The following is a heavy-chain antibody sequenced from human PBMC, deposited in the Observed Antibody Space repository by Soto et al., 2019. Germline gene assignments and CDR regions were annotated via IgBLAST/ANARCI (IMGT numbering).Heavy chain of an antibody. CDR1: GGSVSSGSYY. D-gene: IGHD3-10*01. J-gene: IGHJ6*02. V-gene: IGHV4-61*01. Sequence: QVQLQESGPGLVKPSETLSLTCTVSGGSVSSGSYYWSWIRQPPGKGLEWSGYIYYSGSTNYNPSLESQVTISVGTSQKQLALKLSSVTAADTAVYYCARVFGSGSYYNENYYYFYGMDVWGQGTTVTVSS. CDR3: ARVFGSGSYYNENYYYFYGMDV. CDR2: IYYSGST.